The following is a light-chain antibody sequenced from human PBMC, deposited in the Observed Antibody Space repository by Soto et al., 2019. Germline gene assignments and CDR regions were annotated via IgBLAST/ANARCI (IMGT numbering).Light chain of an antibody. CDR1: QSVRSN. CDR2: DAS. V-gene: IGKV3-15*01. Sequence: EIHMTQSPATLSASPGERATLSCRASQSVRSNLAWYQQKPGQPPKLLIYDASTRATGIPARFSGSGSGTEFTLTISSLQSEDFAVYYCQQYNTWPWTFGQGTKVEIK. J-gene: IGKJ1*01. CDR3: QQYNTWPWT.